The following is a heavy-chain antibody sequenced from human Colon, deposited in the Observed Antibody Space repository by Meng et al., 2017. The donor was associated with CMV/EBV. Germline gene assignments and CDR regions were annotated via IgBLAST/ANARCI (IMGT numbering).Heavy chain of an antibody. J-gene: IGHJ4*02. CDR2: IYDVGNI. CDR1: GFSVGNNY. Sequence: SCAASGFSVGNNYMNWVRQAPGKGLEWVSVIYDVGNIYYADSVKGRFFISRDSSKNMLYLQMNSLRPEDTALYYCARGAFDWGQGTQVTVSS. CDR3: ARGAFD. V-gene: IGHV3-66*02. D-gene: IGHD2/OR15-2a*01.